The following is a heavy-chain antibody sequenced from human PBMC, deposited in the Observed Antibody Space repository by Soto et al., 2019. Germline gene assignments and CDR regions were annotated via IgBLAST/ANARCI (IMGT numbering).Heavy chain of an antibody. D-gene: IGHD2-15*01. CDR2: ISYDGSNK. J-gene: IGHJ4*02. CDR3: AKGVVDCSGGTCYIDY. Sequence: GGSLRLSCGASGFTFSTYGMHWVRQAPGKGLEWVAVISYDGSNKYYADSVKGRFTISRDNSKNTLYLQMNSLRVEDTAVYYCAKGVVDCSGGTCYIDYWGPGTLVTVSS. V-gene: IGHV3-30*18. CDR1: GFTFSTYG.